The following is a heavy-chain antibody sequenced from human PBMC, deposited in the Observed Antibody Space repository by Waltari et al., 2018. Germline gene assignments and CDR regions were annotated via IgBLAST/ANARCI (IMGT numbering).Heavy chain of an antibody. CDR2: VGHFGSS. CDR3: ARHESAHYGGFDS. V-gene: IGHV4-38-2*01. J-gene: IGHJ4*02. Sequence: QVQLQESGPGLVKPSETLSLTCAVSGDSITSASYWGWIRQPPGKGLECIGCVGHFGSSSYNPSLKSRVTMSVDTSKRQFSLNLSSVTAADTAVYYWARHESAHYGGFDSWGRGTLVTVSA. D-gene: IGHD4-17*01. CDR1: GDSITSASY.